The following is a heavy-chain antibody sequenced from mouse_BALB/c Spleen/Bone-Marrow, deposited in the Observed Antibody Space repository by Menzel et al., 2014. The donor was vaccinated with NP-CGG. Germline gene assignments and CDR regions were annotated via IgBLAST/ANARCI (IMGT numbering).Heavy chain of an antibody. CDR1: GFSLTSYG. D-gene: IGHD2-5*01. CDR3: ARGYSNLAMDY. Sequence: QAQLKQSGPGLVAPSQSLSITCTVSGFSLTSYGVHWVRQPPGKGLEWLGVIWAGGSTNYNSALMSRLSISKDKSKSQVFLKMNSLQTDDTAMYYCARGYSNLAMDYWGQGTSVTVSS. J-gene: IGHJ4*01. CDR2: IWAGGST. V-gene: IGHV2-9*02.